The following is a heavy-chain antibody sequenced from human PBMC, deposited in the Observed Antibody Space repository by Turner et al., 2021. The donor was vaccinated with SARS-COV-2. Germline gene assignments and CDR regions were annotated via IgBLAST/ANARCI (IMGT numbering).Heavy chain of an antibody. V-gene: IGHV3-33*01. J-gene: IGHJ4*02. CDR3: ATHIGNFPRGYFDS. Sequence: QVQLVESGGGVVQPGRSQRLSCAASGFTFSSYGMHWVRQTPGKGLEWVAVIWYDGSNKYYADSVKGRFTISRDNSKNTLYLQMNGLRAEDTALYYCATHIGNFPRGYFDSWGQGTLVTVSS. D-gene: IGHD2-21*01. CDR2: IWYDGSNK. CDR1: GFTFSSYG.